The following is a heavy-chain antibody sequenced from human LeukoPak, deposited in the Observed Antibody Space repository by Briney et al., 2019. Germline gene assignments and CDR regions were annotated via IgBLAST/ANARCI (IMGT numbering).Heavy chain of an antibody. J-gene: IGHJ4*02. CDR2: IYYSGST. D-gene: IGHD2-15*01. V-gene: IGHV4-59*12. CDR1: GGSISSYY. CDR3: ASRYCSGGSCNDY. Sequence: SETLSLTCTVSGGSISSYYWRWIRQPPGKGLEWIGYIYYSGSTNYNPSLKSRVTISVDTSKNQFSLKLSSVTAADTAVYYCASRYCSGGSCNDYWGQGTLVTVSS.